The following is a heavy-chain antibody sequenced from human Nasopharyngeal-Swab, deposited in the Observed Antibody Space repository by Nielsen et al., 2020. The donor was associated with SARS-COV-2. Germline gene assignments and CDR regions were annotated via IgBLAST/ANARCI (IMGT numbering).Heavy chain of an antibody. D-gene: IGHD1-1*01. V-gene: IGHV1-18*04. Sequence: ASVKVSCKASGYTFTSNSITWVRQAPGQGLEWMGWISGYNGVTKYAQKFQGRVTMTTDTTTSTVYMELSSLRAEDAAVYYCARDSDNWAIDYWGQGTLVTVSP. CDR1: GYTFTSNS. CDR3: ARDSDNWAIDY. CDR2: ISGYNGVT. J-gene: IGHJ4*02.